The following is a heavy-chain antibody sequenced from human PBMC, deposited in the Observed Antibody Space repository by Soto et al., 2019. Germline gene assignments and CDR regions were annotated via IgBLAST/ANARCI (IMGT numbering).Heavy chain of an antibody. CDR3: AREGIAAAGTMVYYYYGMDV. D-gene: IGHD6-13*01. J-gene: IGHJ6*02. CDR1: GGTFSSYA. CDR2: IIPIFGTA. V-gene: IGHV1-69*01. Sequence: QVQLVQSGAEVKKPGSSVKVSCKASGGTFSSYAISWVRQAPGQGLEWMGGIIPIFGTANYAQKFQGRVTITAYESTSTAYMELSSLRSEDTAVYYCAREGIAAAGTMVYYYYGMDVWGQGTTVTVSS.